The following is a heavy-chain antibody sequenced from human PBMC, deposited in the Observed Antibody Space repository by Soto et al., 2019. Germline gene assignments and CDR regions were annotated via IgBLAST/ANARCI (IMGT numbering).Heavy chain of an antibody. CDR1: GFTVSSNY. Sequence: EVQLVESGGGLVQPGGSLRLSCAASGFTVSSNYMSWVRQAPGKGLEWVSVIYSGGTTYYADSVKGRFTISRANSKNTLYLQMNSLSAEDTAVYYCARNGDSRDDRGGFGPWGQGTLVTVSS. CDR2: IYSGGTT. D-gene: IGHD3-10*02. V-gene: IGHV3-66*01. CDR3: ARNGDSRDDRGGFGP. J-gene: IGHJ5*02.